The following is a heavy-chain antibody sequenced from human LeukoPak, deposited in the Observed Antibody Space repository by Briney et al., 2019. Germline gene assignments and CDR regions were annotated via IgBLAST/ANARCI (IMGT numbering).Heavy chain of an antibody. J-gene: IGHJ3*02. V-gene: IGHV3-23*01. CDR2: ISGSGGST. Sequence: GGSLRLSCAASGFTFSSYAMSWVRQAPGKGLEWVSGISGSGGSTYYADSVKGRFTISRDNSKNTLYLQMNSLRTEDTASYYCAKRLGVGWTTGSHAFDIWGQGTMVTASS. CDR1: GFTFSSYA. CDR3: AKRLGVGWTTGSHAFDI. D-gene: IGHD6-19*01.